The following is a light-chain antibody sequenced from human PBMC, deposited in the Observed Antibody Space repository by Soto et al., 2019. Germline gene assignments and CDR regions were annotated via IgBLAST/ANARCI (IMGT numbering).Light chain of an antibody. CDR2: GAS. V-gene: IGKV3-15*01. CDR1: QSVSSN. J-gene: IGKJ1*01. Sequence: EIVLTQSPGTLSLSTGDSATLSCRASQSVSSNLAWYQQKPGQAPRLLIYGASTRATGIPARFSGSGSGTEFTLTISSLQSEDFAVYYCQQYNNWPQTFGQGTKVDIK. CDR3: QQYNNWPQT.